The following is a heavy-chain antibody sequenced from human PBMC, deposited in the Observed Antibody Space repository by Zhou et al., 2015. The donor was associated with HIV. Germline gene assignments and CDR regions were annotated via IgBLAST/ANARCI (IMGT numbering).Heavy chain of an antibody. V-gene: IGHV1-69*01. D-gene: IGHD3-22*01. CDR2: IIPIFGTA. Sequence: QVQLVQSGAEVKKPGSSVKVSCKASGGTFSSYAISWVRQAPGQGLEWMGGIIPIFGTANYAQKFQGRVTITADESTSTAYMELSSLRSEDTAVYYCARTGYYDSSGYFSVRYYYGMDVVGPRDHGHRLL. J-gene: IGHJ6*02. CDR3: ARTGYYDSSGYFSVRYYYGMDV. CDR1: GGTFSSYA.